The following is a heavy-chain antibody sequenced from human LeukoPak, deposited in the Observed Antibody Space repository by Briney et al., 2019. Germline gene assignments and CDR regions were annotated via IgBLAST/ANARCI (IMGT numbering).Heavy chain of an antibody. V-gene: IGHV3-48*03. Sequence: PGGSLRLSCAASGVTFSNYEMNWVRQAPGKGLEWISYINGRGSTINYADSVKGRFTISRDNSKNTVYLQVNSLRDEDTAVYYCARDLEAANTYYFDYWGQGTMVTVSS. CDR2: INGRGSTI. J-gene: IGHJ4*02. D-gene: IGHD6-13*01. CDR1: GVTFSNYE. CDR3: ARDLEAANTYYFDY.